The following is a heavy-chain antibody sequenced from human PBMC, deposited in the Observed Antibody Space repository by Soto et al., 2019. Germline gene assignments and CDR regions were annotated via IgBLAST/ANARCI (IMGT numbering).Heavy chain of an antibody. D-gene: IGHD3-3*01. CDR3: ARPFADYDFWSGYYNPGNGMDV. CDR2: IYYSGST. J-gene: IGHJ6*02. Sequence: SETLSLTCAVSGGSISSGGYSWSWIRQPPGKGLEWIGSIYYSGSTYYNPSLKSRVTISVDTSKNQFSLKLSSVTAADTAVYYCARPFADYDFWSGYYNPGNGMDVWGQGTTVTVSS. V-gene: IGHV4-30-2*03. CDR1: GGSISSGGYS.